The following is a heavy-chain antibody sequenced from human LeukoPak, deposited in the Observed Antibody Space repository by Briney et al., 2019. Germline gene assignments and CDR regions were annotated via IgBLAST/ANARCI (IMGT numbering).Heavy chain of an antibody. V-gene: IGHV4-61*02. CDR2: IYTSGST. D-gene: IGHD3-22*01. CDR3: ARWHYYDSSGYLLFAFDI. Sequence: SQTLSLTCTVSGGSISSGSYYWSWIRQPAGKGLEWIGRIYTSGSTNYNPSLKSRVTISVDTSKNQFSLKLSSVTAADTAVYYCARWHYYDSSGYLLFAFDIWGQGTMVTVSS. J-gene: IGHJ3*02. CDR1: GGSISSGSYY.